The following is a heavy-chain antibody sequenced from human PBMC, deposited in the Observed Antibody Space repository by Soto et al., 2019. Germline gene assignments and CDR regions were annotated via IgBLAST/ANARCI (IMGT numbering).Heavy chain of an antibody. D-gene: IGHD3-3*01. J-gene: IGHJ4*02. Sequence: ASVKVSCKASGYTFTNYGISWVRQAPGQGLEWMGWISAYNGNTNYAQNLQGRVTMTTDTSTSTAYMELRSLRSDDTAMYYCARVDVLRFLESLIWGQGTLVTVSS. CDR2: ISAYNGNT. CDR1: GYTFTNYG. CDR3: ARVDVLRFLESLI. V-gene: IGHV1-18*04.